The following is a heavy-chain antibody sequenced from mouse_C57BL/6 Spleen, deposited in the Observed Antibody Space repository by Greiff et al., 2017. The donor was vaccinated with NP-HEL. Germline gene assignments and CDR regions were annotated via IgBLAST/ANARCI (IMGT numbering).Heavy chain of an antibody. V-gene: IGHV1-82*01. CDR3: AREYYFDD. CDR1: GYAFSSSW. J-gene: IGHJ2*01. CDR2: IYPGDGDT. Sequence: QVQLQQSGPELVKPGASVKISCKASGYAFSSSWMNWVKQRPGKGLEWIGRIYPGDGDTNYNGKFKGKATLTADKSSSTAYMQLSSLTSEDSAVYFCAREYYFDDWGQGTTLTVSS.